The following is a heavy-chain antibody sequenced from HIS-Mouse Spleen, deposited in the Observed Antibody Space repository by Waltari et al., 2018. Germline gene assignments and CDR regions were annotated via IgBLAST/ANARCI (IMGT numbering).Heavy chain of an antibody. CDR1: GFPFDEVA. J-gene: IGHJ4*02. V-gene: IGHV3-9*01. Sequence: EVQLVESGGGLVQPGRYLHLTCAASGFPFDEVAMHWVRAAQGKGLEWVSGISWNSVSIGYADSGKGRFTISRDNAKNSLYLQMNSLRAEDTALYYCAKAPQLDYWGQGTLVTVSS. CDR2: ISWNSVSI. D-gene: IGHD6-13*01. CDR3: AKAPQLDY.